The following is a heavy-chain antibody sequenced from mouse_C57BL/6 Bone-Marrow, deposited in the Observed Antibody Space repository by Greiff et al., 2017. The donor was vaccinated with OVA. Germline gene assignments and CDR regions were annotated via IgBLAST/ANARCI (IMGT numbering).Heavy chain of an antibody. D-gene: IGHD1-1*01. CDR1: EYEFPSHD. CDR3: ARHRYYGSSYDWYFDV. J-gene: IGHJ1*03. CDR2: IDSDGGST. Sequence: EVNVVESGGGLVQPGESLKLSCESNEYEFPSHDMSWVRKTPEKRLELVAAIDSDGGSTYYPDTMERRFIISRDNTKKTLYLQMSSLRSEDTALYYCARHRYYGSSYDWYFDVWGTGTTVTVSS. V-gene: IGHV5-2*01.